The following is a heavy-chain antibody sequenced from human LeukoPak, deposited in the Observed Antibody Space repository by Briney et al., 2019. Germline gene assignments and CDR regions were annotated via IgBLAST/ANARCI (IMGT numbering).Heavy chain of an antibody. V-gene: IGHV1-18*01. J-gene: IGHJ4*02. CDR2: ISAYNGDT. CDR1: GYTFTSYG. CDR3: AREEPYDSSGYYS. D-gene: IGHD3-22*01. Sequence: GASVKVSCKASGYTFTSYGISWVRQAPGQGLEWMGRISAYNGDTNYAQKLQGRVTMTTDTSTSTAYMELRSLRSDDTAVYYCAREEPYDSSGYYSWGQGTLVTVSS.